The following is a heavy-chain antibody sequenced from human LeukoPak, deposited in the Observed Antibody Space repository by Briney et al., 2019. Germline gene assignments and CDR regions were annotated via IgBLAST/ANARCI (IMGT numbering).Heavy chain of an antibody. CDR2: ISSSSSYI. CDR3: ARIYVVDAFDI. Sequence: PGGSLRLSCAASGFTFSSYSMNWVRQAPGKGLEWVSSISSSSSYIYYADSVKGRFTISRDNAKISLYLQMHSLRAEDTAVYYCARIYVVDAFDIWGQGTWSPSLQ. V-gene: IGHV3-21*01. J-gene: IGHJ3*02. D-gene: IGHD2-15*01. CDR1: GFTFSSYS.